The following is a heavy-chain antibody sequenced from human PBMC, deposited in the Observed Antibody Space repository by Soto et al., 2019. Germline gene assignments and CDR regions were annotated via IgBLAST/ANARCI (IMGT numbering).Heavy chain of an antibody. CDR2: IYYSGST. CDR1: GGSISSYY. Sequence: PSETLSLTCNVSGGSISSYYWSWIRQPPGKGPEWIGYIYYSGSTNYNPSLKSRVTISVDTSKNQFSLKLSSVNAADTAVYYCAREGWLRSFDYWRQVKLVTVSS. CDR3: AREGWLRSFDY. V-gene: IGHV4-59*01. J-gene: IGHJ4*02. D-gene: IGHD5-12*01.